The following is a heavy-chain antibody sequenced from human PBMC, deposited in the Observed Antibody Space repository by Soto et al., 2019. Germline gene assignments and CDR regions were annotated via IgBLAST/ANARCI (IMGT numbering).Heavy chain of an antibody. D-gene: IGHD2-15*01. CDR2: IKQDGSDK. J-gene: IGHJ4*02. CDR3: ARNLQYCSGGMCYTVLDY. V-gene: IGHV3-7*04. Sequence: EVKLVESGGGLVQPGESLRLSCAASGFTFWISGSTFRSNWMNWVRQAPGKGLEWVANIKQDGSDKNYVDSVKGRFTISRDNAKNSIYLQMNSLRVDDTAVYYCARNLQYCSGGMCYTVLDYWGQGALVTVSS. CDR1: GFTFWISGSTFRSNW.